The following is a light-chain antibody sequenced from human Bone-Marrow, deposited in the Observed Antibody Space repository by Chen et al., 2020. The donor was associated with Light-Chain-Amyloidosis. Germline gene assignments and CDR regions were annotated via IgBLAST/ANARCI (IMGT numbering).Light chain of an antibody. Sequence: QSALTQPASVSVSPGQSITISCTGTSSDVGGYNYVSWDQQHPGKAPRLMIYEVSNRPSGVSNRFSGAKSGNTACLTISGLQGDDKADYYCSSYTSSSTPNWVVGGRTKLTVL. CDR2: EVS. CDR3: SSYTSSSTPNWV. CDR1: SSDVGGYNY. J-gene: IGLJ3*02. V-gene: IGLV2-14*01.